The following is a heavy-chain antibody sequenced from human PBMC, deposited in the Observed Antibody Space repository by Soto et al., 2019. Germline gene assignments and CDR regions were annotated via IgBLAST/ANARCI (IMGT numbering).Heavy chain of an antibody. CDR3: ARNYGGNSQFFDL. Sequence: QVQLQESGPGLVKPSETLSLNCSVSGDAITRHYWSWIRQAPGKRLEWLGYFFHTGTALYNPSLRGSVTMSVYTSKNQFSLKLTSVIPADTAVYFCARNYGGNSQFFDLWGRGTLVTVSS. D-gene: IGHD4-17*01. V-gene: IGHV4-59*11. CDR2: FFHTGTA. CDR1: GDAITRHY. J-gene: IGHJ2*01.